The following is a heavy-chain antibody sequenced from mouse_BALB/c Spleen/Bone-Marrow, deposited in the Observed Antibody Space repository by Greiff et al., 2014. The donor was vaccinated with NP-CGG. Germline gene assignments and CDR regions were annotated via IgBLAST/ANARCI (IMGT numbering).Heavy chain of an antibody. V-gene: IGHV2-9*02. D-gene: IGHD2-4*01. J-gene: IGHJ1*01. CDR1: GFSLTSYG. CDR3: ARDPIYYDYDWYFDV. Sequence: VQLQESGPCLVAPSQSLSITCTVSGFSLTSYGVHWVRQPPGKGLEWLGVIWAGGSTNYNAALMSRLSISKDNSKSQVFLKMNSLQTDDTAMYYCARDPIYYDYDWYFDVWGAGTTVTVSS. CDR2: IWAGGST.